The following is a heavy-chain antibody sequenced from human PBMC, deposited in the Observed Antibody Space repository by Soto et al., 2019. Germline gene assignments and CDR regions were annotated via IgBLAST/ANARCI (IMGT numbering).Heavy chain of an antibody. V-gene: IGHV1-18*01. CDR3: EMVDVYVTPSPQDV. J-gene: IGHJ6*02. CDR2: INTYNGNT. CDR1: GYSFTRYG. Sequence: QVKLVQSRAEVKNPGASVKVSCKASGYSFTRYGIAWARQAPGQGLEWMGWINTYNGNTNYAQNLQGRVTLTKDTYTSTAYMELTSLRSNDTAIYYCEMVDVYVTPSPQDVWGQGTTVIVSS. D-gene: IGHD3-16*01.